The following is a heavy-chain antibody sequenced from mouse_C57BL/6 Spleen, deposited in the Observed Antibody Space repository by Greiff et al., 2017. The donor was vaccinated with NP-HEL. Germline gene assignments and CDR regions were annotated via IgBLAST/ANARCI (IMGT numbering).Heavy chain of an antibody. D-gene: IGHD1-1*01. J-gene: IGHJ1*03. CDR2: IYPRSGNT. CDR3: ARFYGSREGYFDA. CDR1: GYTFTSYG. Sequence: QVQLQQSGAELARPGASVKLSCKASGYTFTSYGISWVKQRTGQGLEWIGEIYPRSGNTYYNEKFKGKATLTADKSSSTAYMELRSLTSEDSAVYFCARFYGSREGYFDAWGTGTTVTVSS. V-gene: IGHV1-81*01.